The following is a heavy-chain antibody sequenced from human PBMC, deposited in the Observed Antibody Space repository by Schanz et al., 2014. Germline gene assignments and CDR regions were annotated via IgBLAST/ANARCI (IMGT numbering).Heavy chain of an antibody. Sequence: QVQLVQSGAEVKKPGASVRVSCKASGYTFTTYAMSWVRQAPGQGLEWVGWISVYTGNTKYGQKVQGRVTMTADTSTNTAYMQLRHLRSDNTAVYYCAKSEYEILTYAYSRLDPWGQGTLVTVSS. D-gene: IGHD3-9*01. CDR1: GYTFTTYA. CDR2: ISVYTGNT. J-gene: IGHJ5*02. V-gene: IGHV1-18*01. CDR3: AKSEYEILTYAYSRLDP.